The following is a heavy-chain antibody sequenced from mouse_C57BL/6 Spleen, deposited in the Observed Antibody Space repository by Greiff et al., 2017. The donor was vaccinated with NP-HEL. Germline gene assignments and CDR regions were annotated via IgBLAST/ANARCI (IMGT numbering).Heavy chain of an antibody. CDR2: ISDGGSYT. V-gene: IGHV5-4*01. Sequence: DVMLVESGGGLVKPGGSLKLSCAASGFTFSSYAMSWVRQTPEKRLEWVATISDGGSYTYYPDNVKGRFTISRDNAKNNLYLQMSHLKSGDTAMYYCAREGPFAYWGQGTLVTVSA. CDR1: GFTFSSYA. J-gene: IGHJ3*01. CDR3: AREGPFAY.